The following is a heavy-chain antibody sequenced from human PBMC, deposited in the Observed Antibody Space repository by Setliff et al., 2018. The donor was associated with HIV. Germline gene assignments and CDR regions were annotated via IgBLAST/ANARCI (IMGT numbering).Heavy chain of an antibody. V-gene: IGHV4-34*01. Sequence: SETLSLTCAVYGGSFSAYYWGWIRQPPGKGLEWIGTIYYSGSTYYNPSLKSRVTISVDTSKNQFSLKLNSVTAADTAVYYCARVPGTTVPPDHFDYWGQGTLVTV. D-gene: IGHD4-17*01. J-gene: IGHJ4*02. CDR1: GGSFSAYY. CDR2: IYYSGST. CDR3: ARVPGTTVPPDHFDY.